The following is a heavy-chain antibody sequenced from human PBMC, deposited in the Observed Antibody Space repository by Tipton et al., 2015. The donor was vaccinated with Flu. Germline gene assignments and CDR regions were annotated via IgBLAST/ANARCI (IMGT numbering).Heavy chain of an antibody. D-gene: IGHD6-13*01. CDR2: ISYDGSNK. CDR3: AKDNLAAAGSLDY. CDR1: GFTFSSYG. V-gene: IGHV3-30*18. Sequence: SLRLSCAASGFTFSSYGMHWVRQAPGKGLEWVAVISYDGSNKYYADSVKGRFTISRDNSKNTLYLQMNSLRAEDTAVYYCAKDNLAAAGSLDYWGQGTLVTVSS. J-gene: IGHJ4*02.